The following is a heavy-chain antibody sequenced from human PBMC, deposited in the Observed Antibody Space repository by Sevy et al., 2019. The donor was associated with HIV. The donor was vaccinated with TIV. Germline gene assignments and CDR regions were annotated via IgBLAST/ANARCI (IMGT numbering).Heavy chain of an antibody. CDR3: AKDFLSPNYYGTQFDF. CDR1: GFTFNSYA. Sequence: GGSLRLSCATSGFTFNSYAMSWVRQAPGKGLEWVSTISTVGGFTYYADSWKGRLSISRDNFNNTLFLQMNSLRADETAMYYCAKDFLSPNYYGTQFDFWGQGTVVTVSS. D-gene: IGHD3-10*01. CDR2: ISTVGGFT. V-gene: IGHV3-23*01. J-gene: IGHJ4*02.